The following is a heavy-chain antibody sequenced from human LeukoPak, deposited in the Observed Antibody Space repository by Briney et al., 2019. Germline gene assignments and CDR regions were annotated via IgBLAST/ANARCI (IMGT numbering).Heavy chain of an antibody. J-gene: IGHJ1*01. V-gene: IGHV3-23*01. D-gene: IGHD3-22*01. CDR3: AKGGGVSGYSAAEH. Sequence: GGSLRLSCAASGFTFGVYALSWVRQAPGEGLQWVSTISASGEHTYYADSVKGRFVISRDNSKNTLHLEMNSLRAEDTALYYCAKGGGVSGYSAAEHWGQGTQVFVSS. CDR2: ISASGEHT. CDR1: GFTFGVYA.